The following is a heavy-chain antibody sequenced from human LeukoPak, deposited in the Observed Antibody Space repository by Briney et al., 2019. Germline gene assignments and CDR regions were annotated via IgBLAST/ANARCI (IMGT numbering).Heavy chain of an antibody. J-gene: IGHJ6*03. V-gene: IGHV4-39*07. D-gene: IGHD6-6*01. CDR3: ARAVPSIAARPGLGSYYYYMDV. CDR2: INHSGST. Sequence: SETLSLTCTVSGGSISSSSYYWGWIRQPPGKGLEWIGEINHSGSTNYNPSLKSRVTMSVDTSKNQFSLKLSSVTAADTAVYYCARAVPSIAARPGLGSYYYYMDVWGKGTTVTVSS. CDR1: GGSISSSSYY.